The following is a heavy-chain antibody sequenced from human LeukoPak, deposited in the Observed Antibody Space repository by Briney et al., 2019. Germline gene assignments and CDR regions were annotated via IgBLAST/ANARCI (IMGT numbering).Heavy chain of an antibody. CDR1: EFTFSNYW. D-gene: IGHD4-17*01. J-gene: IGHJ6*03. CDR3: ARVRWDGDYNTYYFFYMDV. Sequence: PGGSLRLSCAASEFTFSNYWMSWVRQAPGKGLEWVANIKRDGSETYYVDSVKGRFTIFRDNAKNSVYLQMNSLRDEDTAVYYCARVRWDGDYNTYYFFYMDVWGKGTTVTISS. V-gene: IGHV3-7*04. CDR2: IKRDGSET.